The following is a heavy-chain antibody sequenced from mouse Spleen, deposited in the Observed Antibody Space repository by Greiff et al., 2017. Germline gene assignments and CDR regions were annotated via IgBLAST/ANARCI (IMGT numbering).Heavy chain of an antibody. CDR3: ARGQHGLPDGFDY. J-gene: IGHJ3*01. CDR1: GYTFTGYS. V-gene: IGHV1-72*01. D-gene: IGHD5-5*01. CDR2: LDPGSGSI. Sequence: QVQLQQPGAELVKPGASVKLSCKASGYTFTGYSIHWVKQRPGQGLEWIGRLDPGSGSIKYNEKFKGKATLTVDKPSSTAYMQLSSLTSEDSAVLYYARGQHGLPDGFDYWGQGTLLTVSA.